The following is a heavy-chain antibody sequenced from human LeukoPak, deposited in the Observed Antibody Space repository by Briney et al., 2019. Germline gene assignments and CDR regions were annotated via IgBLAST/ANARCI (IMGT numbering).Heavy chain of an antibody. CDR1: GYSFTSYW. Sequence: PGESLKISCKGSGYSFTSYWIGWVRQMPGKGLEWMGIIYPGDSDTRYSPSFQGQVTISADKSISTAYLQWSSLKASDTAMYYCARSSMVRGPGSFYDYWGQGTLVTVSS. V-gene: IGHV5-51*01. J-gene: IGHJ4*02. CDR3: ARSSMVRGPGSFYDY. CDR2: IYPGDSDT. D-gene: IGHD3-10*01.